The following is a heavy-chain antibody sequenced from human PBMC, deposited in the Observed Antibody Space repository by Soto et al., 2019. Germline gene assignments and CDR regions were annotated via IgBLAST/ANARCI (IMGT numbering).Heavy chain of an antibody. D-gene: IGHD7-27*01. CDR2: ISSSSSTI. CDR3: ARRSNLPH. Sequence: GGSLRLSCAASGFTFSSYSMNWVRQAPGKGLEWVSYISSSSSTIYYADSVKGRFTISRDNAKNSLYLQMNSLRAEDTAVYYCARRSNLPHWGQGTLVTVSS. J-gene: IGHJ4*02. CDR1: GFTFSSYS. V-gene: IGHV3-48*01.